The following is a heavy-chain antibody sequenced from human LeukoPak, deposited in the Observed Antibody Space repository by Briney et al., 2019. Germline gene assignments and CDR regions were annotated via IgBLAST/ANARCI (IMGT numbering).Heavy chain of an antibody. CDR3: GRPTSIIPASNIYYYYYAMDV. D-gene: IGHD2-2*01. CDR1: GGTFSSYV. J-gene: IGHJ6*02. V-gene: IGHV1-69*01. Sequence: ASVKVSCKASGGTFSSYVISWVRQAPGQGLDWMGGIIPIFGTANYLQKFQGRVTIPAEEPTSTAYTELHSLRSEDTAVYYCGRPTSIIPASNIYYYYYAMDVWGQGTTVTVSS. CDR2: IIPIFGTA.